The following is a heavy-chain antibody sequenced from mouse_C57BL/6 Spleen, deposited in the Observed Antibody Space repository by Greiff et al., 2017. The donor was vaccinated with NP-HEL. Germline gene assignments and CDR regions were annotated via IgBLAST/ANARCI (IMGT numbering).Heavy chain of an antibody. CDR3: TREGGFTTDFDY. CDR1: GFTFSSYA. CDR2: ISSGGDYI. Sequence: DVMLVESGEGLVKPGGSLKLSCAASGFTFSSYAMSWVRQTPEKRLEWVAYISSGGDYIYYADTVKGRFTISRDNARNTLYLQMSSLKSEDTAMYYCTREGGFTTDFDYWGQGTTLTVSS. J-gene: IGHJ2*01. D-gene: IGHD1-1*01. V-gene: IGHV5-9-1*02.